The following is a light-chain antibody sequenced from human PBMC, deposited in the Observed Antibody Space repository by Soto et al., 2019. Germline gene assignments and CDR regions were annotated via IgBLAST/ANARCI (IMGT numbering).Light chain of an antibody. J-gene: IGLJ1*01. CDR1: SSDVGGYKF. CDR3: SSYAGSNMGV. V-gene: IGLV2-8*01. Sequence: QSALTQPPSASGSPGQSVTISCTGTSSDVGGYKFVSWYQQHPGKAPKPLIYEVTQRPSGVPDRFSGSKSGNTASLTVSGLQAEDDADYYCSSYAGSNMGVFGTGTKLTVL. CDR2: EVT.